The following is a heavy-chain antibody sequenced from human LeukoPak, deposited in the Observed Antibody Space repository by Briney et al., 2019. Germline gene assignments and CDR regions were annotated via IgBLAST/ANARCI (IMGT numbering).Heavy chain of an antibody. J-gene: IGHJ4*02. V-gene: IGHV4-61*02. CDR3: ARDNSGSFPPIFDH. Sequence: SSETLSLTCTVSGDSMTSGSCYWSWIRQPAGKGLEWIGRVYTRGSATYNPSLKSRVTLSVDTSNNQVSLRLTSVTAADTAVYYCARDNSGSFPPIFDHWGQGFQVTVSS. D-gene: IGHD1-26*01. CDR2: VYTRGSA. CDR1: GDSMTSGSCY.